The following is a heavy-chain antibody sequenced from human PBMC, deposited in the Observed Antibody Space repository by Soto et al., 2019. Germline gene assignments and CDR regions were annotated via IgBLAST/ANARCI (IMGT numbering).Heavy chain of an antibody. V-gene: IGHV4-59*01. Sequence: QVQLQESGPGLAKPSETLSLTCTVSGVSISSYHWSWIRQPPGKGLEWIGYVSYSGSTNYNPSLKSRVTIAVDTSKNQFSLKLNSVTAADTAVYYWARWMGHFDFWGQGALVTVSS. CDR1: GVSISSYH. CDR2: VSYSGST. D-gene: IGHD2-2*03. J-gene: IGHJ4*02. CDR3: ARWMGHFDF.